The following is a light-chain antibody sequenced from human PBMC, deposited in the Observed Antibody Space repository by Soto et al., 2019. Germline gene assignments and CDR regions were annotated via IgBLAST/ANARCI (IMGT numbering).Light chain of an antibody. CDR2: GAS. Sequence: EIVMTQSPATLSVSPGERATLSCRASQSVSSNLAWYQQKPGQAPRLLIYGASTRPTGIPARFSGSGSGTEFTLTISSLQSEDFAVYYCQQYNNGWTFGQGTKVEIK. V-gene: IGKV3-15*01. CDR3: QQYNNGWT. CDR1: QSVSSN. J-gene: IGKJ1*01.